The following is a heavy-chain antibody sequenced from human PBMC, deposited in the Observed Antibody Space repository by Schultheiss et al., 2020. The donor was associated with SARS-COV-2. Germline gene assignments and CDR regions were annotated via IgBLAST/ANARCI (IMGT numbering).Heavy chain of an antibody. CDR2: ISYDGSNK. J-gene: IGHJ6*02. Sequence: GGSLRLSCAASGFTFSSYGMHWVRQAPGKGLEWVAVISYDGSNKYYADSVKGRFTISRDNSKNTLYLQMNSLRAEDTAVYYCARPNLDYYYYYGMDVWGQGTTVTVS. D-gene: IGHD3/OR15-3a*01. V-gene: IGHV3-30*03. CDR3: ARPNLDYYYYYGMDV. CDR1: GFTFSSYG.